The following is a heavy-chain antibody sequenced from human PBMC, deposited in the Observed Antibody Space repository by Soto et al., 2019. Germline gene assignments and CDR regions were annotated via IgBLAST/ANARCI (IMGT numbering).Heavy chain of an antibody. V-gene: IGHV1-18*01. Sequence: GASVKVSCKASGYTFTSYGISWVRQAPGQGLEWMGWISAYNGNTNYAQKLQGRVTMTTDTSTSTAYMELRSLRSDDTAVYYCARDKTRYCSGGSCFLPEGDPWGQGTLVTVSS. CDR2: ISAYNGNT. D-gene: IGHD2-15*01. CDR3: ARDKTRYCSGGSCFLPEGDP. CDR1: GYTFTSYG. J-gene: IGHJ5*02.